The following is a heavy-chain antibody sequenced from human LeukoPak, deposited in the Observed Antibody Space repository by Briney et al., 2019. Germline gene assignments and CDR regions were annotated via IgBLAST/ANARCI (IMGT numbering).Heavy chain of an antibody. CDR1: GFTFSSYA. V-gene: IGHV3-30-3*01. D-gene: IGHD3-16*01. J-gene: IGHJ3*02. CDR3: ARGRAITFGGVMLGAFDI. Sequence: PGRSLRLSCAASGFTFSSYAMHWVRQAPGKGLEWVAVISYDGSNKYYADSVKGRFTISRDNSKNTLYLQMNSLRAEDTAVYYCARGRAITFGGVMLGAFDIWGQGTTVTVSS. CDR2: ISYDGSNK.